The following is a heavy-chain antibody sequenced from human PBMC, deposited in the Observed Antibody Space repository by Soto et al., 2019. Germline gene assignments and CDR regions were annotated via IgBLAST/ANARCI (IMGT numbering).Heavy chain of an antibody. CDR3: ARGEFIVVVPAAKGGPIDY. J-gene: IGHJ4*02. V-gene: IGHV4-34*01. CDR1: GGSFSGYY. CDR2: INHSGST. Sequence: SETLSLTCAVYGGSFSGYYWSWIRQPPGKGLEWIGEINHSGSTNYNPSLKSRVTISVDTSKNQFSLKLSSVTAADTAVYYCARGEFIVVVPAAKGGPIDYWGQGTLVTVSS. D-gene: IGHD2-2*01.